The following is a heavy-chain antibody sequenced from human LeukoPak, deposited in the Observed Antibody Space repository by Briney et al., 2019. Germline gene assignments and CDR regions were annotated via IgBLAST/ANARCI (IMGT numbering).Heavy chain of an antibody. D-gene: IGHD3/OR15-3a*01. CDR2: IRDSGEA. CDR1: GFRVSDYY. J-gene: IGHJ5*02. V-gene: IGHV3-66*03. Sequence: GGSLRLSCAVSGFRVSDYYMSRVRQAPGKGLEWVGLIRDSGEAFYADFARGRFAISRDESENTLYLQMNSLRVEDTAVYFCARDRAANQDWVEFDPWGQGTLVIVSS. CDR3: ARDRAANQDWVEFDP.